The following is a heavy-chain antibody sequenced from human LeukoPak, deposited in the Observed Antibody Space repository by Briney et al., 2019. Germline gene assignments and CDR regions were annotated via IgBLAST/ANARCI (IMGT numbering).Heavy chain of an antibody. Sequence: PETLSLTCTVSGYSISSGFYWGWIRQPPGKGLEWIGNIHYSGSTYYKPSLKSRVTISVDTSKNQFSLKLSSVTAADTAMYYCASDAPGLLGYWGQGTLVTVSS. V-gene: IGHV4-38-2*02. J-gene: IGHJ4*02. CDR2: IHYSGST. CDR1: GYSISSGFY. D-gene: IGHD2-15*01. CDR3: ASDAPGLLGY.